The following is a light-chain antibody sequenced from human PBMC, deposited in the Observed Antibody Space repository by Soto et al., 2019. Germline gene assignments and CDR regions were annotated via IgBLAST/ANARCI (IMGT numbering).Light chain of an antibody. CDR1: QSVSGRY. CDR3: QQYGSSPIT. J-gene: IGKJ5*01. Sequence: EIVITQSPATLSLSPGERATLSCRASQSVSGRYLAWYQQKPGQAPRLLIYGASSRATGIPDRFSGTVSGTDFTLTISRLEPEDFAVYYCQQYGSSPITFGQGTRLEIK. CDR2: GAS. V-gene: IGKV3-20*01.